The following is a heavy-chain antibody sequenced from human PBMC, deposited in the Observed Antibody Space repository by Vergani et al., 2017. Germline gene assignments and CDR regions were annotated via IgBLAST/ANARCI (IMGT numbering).Heavy chain of an antibody. V-gene: IGHV1-69*04. CDR1: GGTFSSYA. CDR2: IIPILGIA. CDR3: ARGDIVVAYNWFDP. J-gene: IGHJ5*02. Sequence: QVQLVQSGAEVKKPGSSVKVSCKASGGTFSSYAISWVRQAPGQGLEWMGRIIPILGIANYAQKFQGRVTITADKSTSTAYMELSSLRSEDTAAYYCARGDIVVAYNWFDPWGQGTLVTVSS. D-gene: IGHD2-15*01.